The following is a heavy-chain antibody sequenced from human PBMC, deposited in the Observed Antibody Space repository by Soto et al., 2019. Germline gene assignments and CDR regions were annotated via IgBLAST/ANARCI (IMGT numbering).Heavy chain of an antibody. CDR3: AKDAPTAYYYDSSGLLKTRFDY. D-gene: IGHD3-22*01. CDR2: ISGSGGST. V-gene: IGHV3-23*01. J-gene: IGHJ4*02. CDR1: GFTFSSYA. Sequence: PGGSLRLSCAASGFTFSSYAMSWVRQAPGKGLEWVSAISGSGGSTYYADSVKGRFTISRDNSKNTLYLQMNSLRAEDTAVYYCAKDAPTAYYYDSSGLLKTRFDYWGQGTLVTVSS.